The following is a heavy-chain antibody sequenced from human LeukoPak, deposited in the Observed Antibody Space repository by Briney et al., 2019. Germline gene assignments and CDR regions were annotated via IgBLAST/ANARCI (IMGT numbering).Heavy chain of an antibody. J-gene: IGHJ4*02. CDR1: GFTFSSYW. V-gene: IGHV3-7*01. D-gene: IGHD3-22*01. CDR3: ARDPTGITMIVVVP. Sequence: QPGGSLRLSCAASGFTFSSYWMSWVRQAPGKGLEWVANIKQDGSEKYYVDSVKGRFTISRDNAKNSLYLQMNSLRAEDTAVYYCARDPTGITMIVVVPWGQGTLVTVSS. CDR2: IKQDGSEK.